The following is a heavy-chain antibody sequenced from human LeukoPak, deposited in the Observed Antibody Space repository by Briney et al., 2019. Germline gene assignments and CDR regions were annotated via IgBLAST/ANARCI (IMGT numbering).Heavy chain of an antibody. Sequence: GSLRLSCAASGFPFSNYYMSWIRQPPGKGLEWIGYIYYSGSTNYNPSLKSRVTISVDTSKNQFSLKLSSVTAADTAVYYCARQIKDYYDSSGYPDYFDYWGQGTLVTVSS. V-gene: IGHV4-59*08. CDR2: IYYSGST. D-gene: IGHD3-22*01. CDR3: ARQIKDYYDSSGYPDYFDY. CDR1: GFPFSNYY. J-gene: IGHJ4*02.